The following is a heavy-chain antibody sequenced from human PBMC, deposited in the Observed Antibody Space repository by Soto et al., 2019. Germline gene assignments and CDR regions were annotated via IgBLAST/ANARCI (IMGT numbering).Heavy chain of an antibody. V-gene: IGHV4-31*03. CDR1: GGSISSGGYY. D-gene: IGHD3-22*01. CDR2: IYYSGST. Sequence: QVQLQESGPGLVKPSQTLSLTCTVSGGSISSGGYYWSWIRQHPGKGLEWIGYIYYSGSTYYNPSLKCRLTISVDTSNTHFSLKMSSVTAADTAVYSCARERNYDSSGYRYSNGMDVWGQGTTVIVSS. J-gene: IGHJ6*02. CDR3: ARERNYDSSGYRYSNGMDV.